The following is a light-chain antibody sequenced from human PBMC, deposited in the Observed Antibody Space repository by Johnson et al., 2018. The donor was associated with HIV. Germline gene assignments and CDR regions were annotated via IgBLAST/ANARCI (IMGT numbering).Light chain of an antibody. CDR2: DNN. CDR1: RSNIGDNF. Sequence: QFVLTQPPSVSAAPGQKVTISCSGNRSNIGDNFVSWYQQLPGTAPKLLIFDNNRRPSGIPDRFSGSKSGTSATLGITGLQTGDEADYYCGTWDSSRSAGVFGTGTKVTV. J-gene: IGLJ1*01. CDR3: GTWDSSRSAGV. V-gene: IGLV1-51*01.